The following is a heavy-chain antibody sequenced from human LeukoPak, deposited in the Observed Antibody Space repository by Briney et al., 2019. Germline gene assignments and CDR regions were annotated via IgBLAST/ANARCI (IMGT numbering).Heavy chain of an antibody. Sequence: SETLSLTCTVSGYSISSGYYWGWIRPPPGKGLEWIGSIYHSGSTYYNPSLKSRVTISVDTSKNQFSLKLSSVTAADTAVYYCARMHYYDSSGPDYWGQGTLVTVSS. CDR1: GYSISSGYY. CDR3: ARMHYYDSSGPDY. J-gene: IGHJ4*02. D-gene: IGHD3-22*01. CDR2: IYHSGST. V-gene: IGHV4-38-2*02.